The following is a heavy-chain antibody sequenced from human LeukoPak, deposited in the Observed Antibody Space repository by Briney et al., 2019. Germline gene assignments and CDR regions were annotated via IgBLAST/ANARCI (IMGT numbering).Heavy chain of an antibody. D-gene: IGHD2-2*01. J-gene: IGHJ3*02. CDR3: ARDLRQTTYKASMLGALDI. V-gene: IGHV1-2*02. CDR2: INPNSGGT. CDR1: GYTFTGYY. Sequence: GASVKVSCKASGYTFTGYYMHWVRQAPGQGLEWMGWINPNSGGTNYAQKFQGRVTMTRDTSISTAYMELSRLRSDDTAVYYCARDLRQTTYKASMLGALDIWGQGTMVTVSS.